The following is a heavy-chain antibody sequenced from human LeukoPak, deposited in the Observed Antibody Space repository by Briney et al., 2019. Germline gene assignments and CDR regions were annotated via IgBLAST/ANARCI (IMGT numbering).Heavy chain of an antibody. CDR2: ISYDGSNK. J-gene: IGHJ4*02. V-gene: IGHV3-30*03. CDR1: GFTFSSYG. D-gene: IGHD2-21*02. CDR3: ARAPGVTYFDY. Sequence: GGSLRLSCAASGFTFSSYGMHWVRQAPGKGLEWVAVISYDGSNKYYADSVKGRFTISRDNSKNTLYLQMNSLRAEDTAVYYCARAPGVTYFDYWGQGTLVTVSS.